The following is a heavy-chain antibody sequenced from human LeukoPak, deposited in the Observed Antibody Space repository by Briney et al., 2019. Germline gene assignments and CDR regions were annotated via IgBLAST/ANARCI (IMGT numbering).Heavy chain of an antibody. CDR1: EFTFHSYW. V-gene: IGHV3-7*03. J-gene: IGHJ3*02. CDR2: IKQDGSEK. CDR3: AKQVHYIWGAFDI. D-gene: IGHD4-11*01. Sequence: PGGSLRLSCAASEFTFHSYWMNWVRQAPGKGLEWVANIKQDGSEKYYVDSVKGRFTISRDNSKNTLYLQMNSLRAEDTAVYYCAKQVHYIWGAFDIWGQGTMVTVSS.